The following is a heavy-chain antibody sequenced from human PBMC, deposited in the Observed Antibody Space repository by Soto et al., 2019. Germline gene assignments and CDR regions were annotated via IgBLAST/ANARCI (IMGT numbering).Heavy chain of an antibody. CDR2: ISSSGSTI. Sequence: GGSLRLSCAASGFTFSDYYMSWIRRAPGKGLEWVSYISSSGSTIYYADSVKGRFTISRDNAKNSLYLQMNSLRAEDTAVYYCASHHSSGYYYYFDYWGQGTLVTVSS. J-gene: IGHJ4*02. V-gene: IGHV3-11*01. CDR1: GFTFSDYY. D-gene: IGHD3-22*01. CDR3: ASHHSSGYYYYFDY.